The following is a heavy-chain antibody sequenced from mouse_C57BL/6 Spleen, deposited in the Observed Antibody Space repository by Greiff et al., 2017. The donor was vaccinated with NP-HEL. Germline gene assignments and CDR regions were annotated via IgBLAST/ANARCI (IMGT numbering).Heavy chain of an antibody. CDR1: GYTFTSYW. D-gene: IGHD2-4*01. CDR2: IHPNSGST. V-gene: IGHV1-64*01. CDR3: AHYDYDVGWFAY. Sequence: QVQLQQPGAELVKPGASVKLSCKASGYTFTSYWMHWVKQRPGQGLEWIGMIHPNSGSTNYNEKFKSKATLTVDKSSSTAYMQLSSLTSEDSAVYYCAHYDYDVGWFAYWGQGTLVTVSA. J-gene: IGHJ3*01.